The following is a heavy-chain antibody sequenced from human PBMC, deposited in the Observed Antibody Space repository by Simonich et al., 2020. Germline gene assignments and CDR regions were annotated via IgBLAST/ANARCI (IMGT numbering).Heavy chain of an antibody. J-gene: IGHJ5*02. V-gene: IGHV1-8*03. CDR1: GYTFPSYD. CDR3: ARARYCSSTSCYNWFDP. CDR2: MNPNSGNT. Sequence: QVQLVQSGAEVKKPGASVKVSCKASGYTFPSYDINWVRQATGQGLECKGWMNPNSGNTGYAQKFQGRVTITRNTSISTAYMELSSLRSEYTAVYYCARARYCSSTSCYNWFDPWGQGTLVTVSS. D-gene: IGHD2-2*01.